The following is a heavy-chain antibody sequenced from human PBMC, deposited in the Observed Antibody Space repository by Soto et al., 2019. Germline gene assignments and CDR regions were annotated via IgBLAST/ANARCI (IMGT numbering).Heavy chain of an antibody. V-gene: IGHV3-74*01. D-gene: IGHD3-3*01. CDR3: ARDRALYYDFLSGYYPGDYYYYGMDV. CDR1: GFTFSSYW. CDR2: INSDGRST. Sequence: GGSLRLSCAASGFTFSSYWMHWVRQAPGKGLVWVSRINSDGRSTSYADSVKGRFTISRDNAKNTLYQQMNSLRAEDTAVYYCARDRALYYDFLSGYYPGDYYYYGMDVWGQGTTVTVSS. J-gene: IGHJ6*02.